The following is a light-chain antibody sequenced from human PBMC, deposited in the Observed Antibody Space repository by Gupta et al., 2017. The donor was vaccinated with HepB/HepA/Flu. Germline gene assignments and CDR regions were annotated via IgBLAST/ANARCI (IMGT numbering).Light chain of an antibody. CDR1: QSRLHSDGKTN. Sequence: DIVMTQIPVSLSVTPGQPASISCKSSQSRLHSDGKTNLYWFLQKSGQPPQLLIYEVSNRFSGVPDRFSGSGSGTDFTLKIIRVEAEDVVVYYCRQRIQLPLTFGGGTKVEIK. CDR3: RQRIQLPLT. CDR2: EVS. V-gene: IGKV2D-29*01. J-gene: IGKJ4*01.